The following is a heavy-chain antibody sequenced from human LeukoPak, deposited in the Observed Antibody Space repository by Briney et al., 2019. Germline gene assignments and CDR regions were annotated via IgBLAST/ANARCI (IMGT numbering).Heavy chain of an antibody. CDR1: GGSFSGYY. D-gene: IGHD3-22*01. Sequence: PSETLSLTCAVYGGSFSGYYWSWIRQPPGKGLEWIGEINHSGSTNYNPSLKSRVTISVDTSKNQFSLKLSSVTAADTAVYYCARGPYRSGGYYHWYYYYYMDVWGKGTTVTVSS. CDR2: INHSGST. V-gene: IGHV4-34*01. J-gene: IGHJ6*03. CDR3: ARGPYRSGGYYHWYYYYYMDV.